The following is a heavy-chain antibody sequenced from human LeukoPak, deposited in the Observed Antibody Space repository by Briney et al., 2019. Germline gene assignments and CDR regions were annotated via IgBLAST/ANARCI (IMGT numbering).Heavy chain of an antibody. Sequence: GASVKVSCKASGYTFTSYAMHWVRQAPGQGLEWMGWINPNSGGTNYAQKFQGWVTMTRDTSISTAYMELSRLRSDDTAVYYCARGRAISTLYDTQPDFDYWGQGTLVTVSS. J-gene: IGHJ4*02. V-gene: IGHV1-2*04. CDR3: ARGRAISTLYDTQPDFDY. CDR2: INPNSGGT. D-gene: IGHD3-9*01. CDR1: GYTFTSYA.